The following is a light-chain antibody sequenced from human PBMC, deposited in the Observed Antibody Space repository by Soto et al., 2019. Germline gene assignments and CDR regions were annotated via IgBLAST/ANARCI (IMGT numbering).Light chain of an antibody. CDR3: SSYTSSSINV. Sequence: QSALTQPASVSGSPGQSITISCTGTSSDVGGYNYVSWYQQHPGEAPKLMIYEVSNRPSGVFNRFSGSKSGNTASLTISGLQAEDEADYYCSSYTSSSINVFGTGTKLTVL. V-gene: IGLV2-14*01. CDR1: SSDVGGYNY. CDR2: EVS. J-gene: IGLJ1*01.